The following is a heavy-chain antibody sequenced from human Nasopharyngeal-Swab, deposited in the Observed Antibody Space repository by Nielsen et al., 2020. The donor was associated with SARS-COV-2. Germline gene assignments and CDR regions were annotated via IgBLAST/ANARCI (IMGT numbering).Heavy chain of an antibody. V-gene: IGHV3-7*04. D-gene: IGHD6-13*01. J-gene: IGHJ4*02. Sequence: GGSLRLSCAASGFTFSSYWMSWVRQAPRKGLEWVANIKQDGSEKYYVDSVKGRFTISRDNAKNSLYLQMNSLRAEDTAVYYCARGPLTYGSRWSPDYWGQGTLVTVSS. CDR3: ARGPLTYGSRWSPDY. CDR1: GFTFSSYW. CDR2: IKQDGSEK.